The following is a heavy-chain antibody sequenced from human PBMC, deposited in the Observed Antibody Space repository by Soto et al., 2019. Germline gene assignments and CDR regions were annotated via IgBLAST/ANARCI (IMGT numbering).Heavy chain of an antibody. CDR2: INAGNGNT. CDR3: ARDLGGWPDY. Sequence: ASVRVSSKASGYTFTSYAMHLVRQAPGQRLEWMGWINAGNGNTKYSQKFQGRVTITRDTSASTAYMELSSLRSEDTAVYYCARDLGGWPDYWGQGTLVTVSS. CDR1: GYTFTSYA. D-gene: IGHD2-15*01. J-gene: IGHJ4*02. V-gene: IGHV1-3*01.